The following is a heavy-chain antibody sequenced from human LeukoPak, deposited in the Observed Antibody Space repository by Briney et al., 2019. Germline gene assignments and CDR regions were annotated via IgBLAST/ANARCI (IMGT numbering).Heavy chain of an antibody. D-gene: IGHD3-10*01. V-gene: IGHV1-46*01. J-gene: IGHJ3*02. CDR2: INPSGGST. Sequence: ASVKVSCKASGYTFTSYYMHWVRQAPGQGLECMGIINPSGGSTSYAQKFQGRVTMTRDTSTSTVYMELSSLRSEDTAVYYCARDRSGLHDAFDIWGQGTMVTVSS. CDR3: ARDRSGLHDAFDI. CDR1: GYTFTSYY.